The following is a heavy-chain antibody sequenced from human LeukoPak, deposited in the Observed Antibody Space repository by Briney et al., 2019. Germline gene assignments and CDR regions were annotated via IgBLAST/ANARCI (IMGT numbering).Heavy chain of an antibody. CDR2: IYYNGST. CDR3: ARHKRDCSSTSCYPWLDP. V-gene: IGHV4-39*01. CDR1: GGSISSSSYY. Sequence: SETLSLTCTVSGGSISSSSYYWGWIRQPPGKGLEWIGSIYYNGSTYYNPSLKSRVTISVDTSKNQFSLKLSSVTAADTAVYYCARHKRDCSSTSCYPWLDPWGQGTLVTVSS. J-gene: IGHJ5*02. D-gene: IGHD2-2*01.